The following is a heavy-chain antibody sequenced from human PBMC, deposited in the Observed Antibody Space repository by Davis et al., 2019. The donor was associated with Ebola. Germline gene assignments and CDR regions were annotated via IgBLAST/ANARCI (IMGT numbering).Heavy chain of an antibody. V-gene: IGHV3-21*01. CDR2: ISSSSSYI. D-gene: IGHD4-17*01. J-gene: IGHJ4*02. CDR3: AREPATTLDY. CDR1: GFTFSSYS. Sequence: PGGSLRLSCAASGFTFSSYSMNWVRQAPGKGLEWVSSISSSSSYIYYADSVKGRFTISRGNAKNSLYLQMNSLRAEDTAVYYCAREPATTLDYWGQGTLVTVSS.